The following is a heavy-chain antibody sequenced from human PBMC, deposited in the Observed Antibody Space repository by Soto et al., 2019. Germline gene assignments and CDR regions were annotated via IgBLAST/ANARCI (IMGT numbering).Heavy chain of an antibody. Sequence: VASVKVSCKASGYTFTSYYMHWVRQAPGQGLEWMGIINPSGGSTSYAQKFQGRVTMTRDTSTSTVYMELSSLRSEDTAVYYCASTTVRDFGVVILFDYWGQGTLVTVSS. CDR2: INPSGGST. J-gene: IGHJ4*02. CDR1: GYTFTSYY. CDR3: ASTTVRDFGVVILFDY. D-gene: IGHD3-3*01. V-gene: IGHV1-46*01.